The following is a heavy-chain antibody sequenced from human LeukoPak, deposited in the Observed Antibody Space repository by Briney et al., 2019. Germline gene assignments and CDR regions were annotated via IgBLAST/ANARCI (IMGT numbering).Heavy chain of an antibody. CDR1: GYTFTNYG. CDR2: INTYNGNT. J-gene: IGHJ6*03. Sequence: ASVKVSCKASGYTFTNYGITWMRQAPGQGLEWMGWINTYNGNTNYAQKLQGRVTITTDTSTSTAYMELRSLGSDDTAVYYCARRSGDYDFWSGYNYYYMDVWGKGTTVTVSS. D-gene: IGHD3-3*01. V-gene: IGHV1-18*01. CDR3: ARRSGDYDFWSGYNYYYMDV.